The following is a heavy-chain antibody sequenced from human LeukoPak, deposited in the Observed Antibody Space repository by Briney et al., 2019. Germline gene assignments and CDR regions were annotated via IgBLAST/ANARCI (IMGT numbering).Heavy chain of an antibody. CDR2: IYYSGST. V-gene: IGHV4-31*03. CDR1: GGSISSGGYY. CDR3: ARRSNYDLLTGNRDYFDS. J-gene: IGHJ4*02. D-gene: IGHD3-9*01. Sequence: SETLSLTCTVSGGSISSGGYYWSWIRQHPGKGLEWIGYIYYSGSTYYNPSLKSRVTISVDTSKNQFSLKLSSVTAADTAVYYCARRSNYDLLTGNRDYFDSWGQGTLVTVSS.